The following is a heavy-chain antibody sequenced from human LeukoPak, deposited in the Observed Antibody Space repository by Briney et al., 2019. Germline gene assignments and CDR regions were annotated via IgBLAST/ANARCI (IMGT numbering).Heavy chain of an antibody. CDR2: ISSSSSTI. CDR1: GFTFSSYS. V-gene: IGHV3-48*01. J-gene: IGHJ4*02. Sequence: GGSLRLSCAASGFTFSSYSMSWVRQAPGKGLEWVSYISSSSSTIYYADSVKGRFTISRDNAKNSLYLQMNSLRAEDTAVYYCASGSRLTGIDYWGQGTLVTVSS. D-gene: IGHD1-14*01. CDR3: ASGSRLTGIDY.